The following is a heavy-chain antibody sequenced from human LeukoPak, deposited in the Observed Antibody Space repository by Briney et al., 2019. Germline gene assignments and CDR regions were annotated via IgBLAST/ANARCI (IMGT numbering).Heavy chain of an antibody. CDR3: ARVAGWHWFDP. Sequence: GGSLRLSCAASGFTFSSYDMTWVRQAPGRGLEWGSSIRPSGDNTYYGDSVKVVFTISQDNSKNTVYLQMNNMRVDDTAVYYCARVAGWHWFDPWGQGTLVTVSS. CDR1: GFTFSSYD. V-gene: IGHV3-23*01. CDR2: IRPSGDNT. J-gene: IGHJ5*02. D-gene: IGHD6-19*01.